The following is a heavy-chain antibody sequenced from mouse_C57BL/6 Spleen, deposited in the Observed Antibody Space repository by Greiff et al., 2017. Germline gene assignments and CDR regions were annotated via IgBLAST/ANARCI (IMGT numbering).Heavy chain of an antibody. D-gene: IGHD3-1*01. CDR2: INPGSGGT. CDR1: GYAFTNYL. J-gene: IGHJ2*01. Sequence: VQRVESGAELVRPGTSVKVSCKASGYAFTNYLIEWVKQRPGQGLEWIGVINPGSGGTNYNEKFKGKATLTADKSSSTAYMQLSSLTSEDSAVYFCARSGTGPYFDYWGQGTTLTVSS. V-gene: IGHV1-54*01. CDR3: ARSGTGPYFDY.